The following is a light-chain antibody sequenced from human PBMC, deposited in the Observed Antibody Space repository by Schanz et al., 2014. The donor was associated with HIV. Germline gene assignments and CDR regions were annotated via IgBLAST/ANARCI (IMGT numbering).Light chain of an antibody. CDR3: QQSYSATPYT. CDR1: QSISIS. J-gene: IGKJ2*01. Sequence: DIQMTQSPSSLSASVGDRVTITCRASQSISISLNWYQQKPGKAPRLLIYATSLLHTGVPPRFSGSGSGTHFTLTITSLQFDDFATYYCQQSYSATPYTFGQGTRLEIK. V-gene: IGKV1-39*01. CDR2: ATS.